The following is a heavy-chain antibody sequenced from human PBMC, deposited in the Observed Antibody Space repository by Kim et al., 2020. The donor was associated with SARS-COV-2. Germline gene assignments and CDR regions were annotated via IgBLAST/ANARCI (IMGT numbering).Heavy chain of an antibody. CDR2: ISSSGSTI. V-gene: IGHV3-11*01. CDR3: ARDFSHNSYYYYGMDV. Sequence: GGSLRLSCAASGFTFSDYYMSWIRQAPGKGLEWVSYISSSGSTIYYADSVKGRFTISRDNAKNSLYLQMNSLRAEDTAVYYCARDFSHNSYYYYGMDVWGQGTTVTVSS. J-gene: IGHJ6*02. D-gene: IGHD1-20*01. CDR1: GFTFSDYY.